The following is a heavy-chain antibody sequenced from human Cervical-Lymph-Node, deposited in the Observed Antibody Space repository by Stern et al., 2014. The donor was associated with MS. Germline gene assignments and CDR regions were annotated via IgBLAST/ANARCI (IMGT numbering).Heavy chain of an antibody. CDR2: VFRSGSP. J-gene: IGHJ4*02. Sequence: QLVQSGPGLVKPSGTLSLTCVVSSGSINNNHWWIWVRQAPGKGLECIGEVFRSGSPNYNTSLKSRVPMSIDRSKNQFSLTLTSVTAADTAMYYCARKSHSHGWYYIDDGGLGILVTVSS. CDR3: ARKSHSHGWYYIDD. CDR1: SGSINNNHW. D-gene: IGHD6-19*01. V-gene: IGHV4-4*02.